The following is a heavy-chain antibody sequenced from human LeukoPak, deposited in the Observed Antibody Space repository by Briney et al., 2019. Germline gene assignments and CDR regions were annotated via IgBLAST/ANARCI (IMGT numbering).Heavy chain of an antibody. CDR3: ARGWNSGNFWY. CDR2: LYYSGRT. V-gene: IGHV4-39*01. Sequence: SETLSLTCSVSGGSISSSSYYWGWIRQPPGKGLEWIGSLYYSGRTYYKPSLKSRVTISVDTSKNQFSLKLTSVTAADTAVYYCARGWNSGNFWYWGQGTLVTVSS. CDR1: GGSISSSSYY. J-gene: IGHJ4*02. D-gene: IGHD1-26*01.